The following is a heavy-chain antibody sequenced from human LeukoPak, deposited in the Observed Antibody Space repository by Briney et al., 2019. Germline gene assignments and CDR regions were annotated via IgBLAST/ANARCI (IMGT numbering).Heavy chain of an antibody. V-gene: IGHV1-18*01. CDR2: ISAYNGNT. J-gene: IGHJ3*02. CDR1: GYTFTSYG. Sequence: ASVKVSCKASGYTFTSYGISWVRQAPGQGLEWMGWISAYNGNTNYAQKLQGRVTMTTDTSTSTAYMELSRLRSDDTAVYYCARDDYGDPNAFDIWGQGTMVTVSS. CDR3: ARDDYGDPNAFDI. D-gene: IGHD4-17*01.